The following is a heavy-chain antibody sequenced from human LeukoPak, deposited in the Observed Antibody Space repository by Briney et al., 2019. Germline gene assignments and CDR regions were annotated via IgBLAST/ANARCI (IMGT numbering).Heavy chain of an antibody. CDR1: GFPFGSYG. J-gene: IGHJ4*02. CDR3: AKERTDYALDY. D-gene: IGHD4-17*01. Sequence: GGSLRLSCAASGFPFGSYGIHWVRQAPGKGLEWVAVISYDGSNKYYADSVKGRFTISRDNSKNTLSLQMNSLRPEDTAVYYCAKERTDYALDYWGQGTLVTVSS. CDR2: ISYDGSNK. V-gene: IGHV3-30*18.